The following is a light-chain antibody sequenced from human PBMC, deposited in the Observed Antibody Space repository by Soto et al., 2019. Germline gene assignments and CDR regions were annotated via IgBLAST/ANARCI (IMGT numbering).Light chain of an antibody. V-gene: IGKV3-11*01. CDR2: DAS. CDR3: QHRGT. Sequence: EIVLTQSPAPLSLSPGERATLSCRASQSVSSYLGWYQQKPGQAPRLLISDASDRATGIPARFSGSGSGTDFTLTISSLEHEDFAVYHCQHRGTFGQGTRLEIK. CDR1: QSVSSY. J-gene: IGKJ5*01.